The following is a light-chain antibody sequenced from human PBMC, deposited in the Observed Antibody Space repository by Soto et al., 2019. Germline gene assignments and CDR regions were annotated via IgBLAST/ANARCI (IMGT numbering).Light chain of an antibody. CDR1: QSVSSSY. CDR3: QQYNNWPWT. Sequence: EIVLTQSPGTLSLSPGERATLSCRASQSVSSSYLAWYQQKPGQAPRVLIYGASSRATSFPARFSGSGSGTDFTLTISSLQSEDFAVYYCQQYNNWPWTFGQGTRLEIK. V-gene: IGKV3-15*01. J-gene: IGKJ5*01. CDR2: GAS.